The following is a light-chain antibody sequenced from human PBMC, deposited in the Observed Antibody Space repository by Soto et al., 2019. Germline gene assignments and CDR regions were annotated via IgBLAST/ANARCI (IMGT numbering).Light chain of an antibody. CDR2: GAS. Sequence: EIVLTQSPGTLSLSPGERATLSCRASQSVTSNYLAWYQQKPGQAPRLLIFGASSRATGIPDKFSGSGSGTDFSLTISSLEPEDFAVYYCQQRSDWPRTFGQGTKVDI. CDR1: QSVTSNY. J-gene: IGKJ1*01. CDR3: QQRSDWPRT. V-gene: IGKV3D-20*02.